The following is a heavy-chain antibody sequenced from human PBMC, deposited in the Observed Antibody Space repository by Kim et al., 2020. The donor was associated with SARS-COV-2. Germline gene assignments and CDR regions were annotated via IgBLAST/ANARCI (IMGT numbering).Heavy chain of an antibody. CDR1: GGSISSYY. J-gene: IGHJ4*02. CDR3: ARATTAQLWLHY. Sequence: SETLSLTCTVSGGSISSYYWSWIRQPPGKGLEWIGYIYYSGSTNYNPSLKSRVTISVDTSKNQFSLKLSSVTAADTAVYYCARATTAQLWLHYWGQGTLVTVSS. V-gene: IGHV4-59*01. CDR2: IYYSGST. D-gene: IGHD5-18*01.